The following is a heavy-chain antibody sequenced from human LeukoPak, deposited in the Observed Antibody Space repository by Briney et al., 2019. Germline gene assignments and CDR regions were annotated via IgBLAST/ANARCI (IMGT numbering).Heavy chain of an antibody. V-gene: IGHV3-23*01. CDR1: GFTFSLYA. D-gene: IGHD6-13*01. CDR3: AKGGGSSWYYFDH. CDR2: ITGSGGST. Sequence: PGGSLRLFCAASGFTFSLYAVSWVRQAPGKGLEWVSTITGSGGSTYYADSVRGRFTISRDNSKNTLYLQMISLRAEDTAVYYCAKGGGSSWYYFDHWGQGTLVTVSS. J-gene: IGHJ4*02.